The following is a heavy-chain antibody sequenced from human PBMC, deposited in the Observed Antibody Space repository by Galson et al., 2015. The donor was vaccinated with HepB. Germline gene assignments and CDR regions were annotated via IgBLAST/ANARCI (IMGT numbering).Heavy chain of an antibody. CDR1: GFTFSSYA. Sequence: SLRLSCAASGFTFSSYAMHWVRQAPGKGLEWVAVISYDGSNKYYADSVKGRFTISRDNSKNTLYLQMNSLRAEDTAVYYCARVSVVVPAARHRWLDPWGQGTLVTVSS. V-gene: IGHV3-30-3*01. D-gene: IGHD2-2*01. J-gene: IGHJ5*02. CDR2: ISYDGSNK. CDR3: ARVSVVVPAARHRWLDP.